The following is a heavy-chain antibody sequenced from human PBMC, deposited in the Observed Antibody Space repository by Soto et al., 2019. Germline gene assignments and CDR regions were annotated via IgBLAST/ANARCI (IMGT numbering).Heavy chain of an antibody. Sequence: QVHLVESGGGVVQPGGSLRLSCAASGFTFSSYAIHWVRQAPGKGLEWVAIIWFDGSNKYYADSVKGRFSISSDNSKNTLFLQMDSLRAEDTAVYYSARGQLPAATTYFDFWGQGTPVIVSS. CDR1: GFTFSSYA. D-gene: IGHD2-15*01. J-gene: IGHJ4*02. CDR2: IWFDGSNK. V-gene: IGHV3-33*01. CDR3: ARGQLPAATTYFDF.